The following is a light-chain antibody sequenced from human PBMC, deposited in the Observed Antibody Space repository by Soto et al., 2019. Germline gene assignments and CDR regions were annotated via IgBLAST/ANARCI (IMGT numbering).Light chain of an antibody. CDR3: QQLGNLPLT. Sequence: EIVLTQSPATLSLSPGERATLSCRASQSVSSYLSWYQQRPGQAPRLLIYDASNRATGIPVRFSGSGSGTDFTLTSCTLDSEDFSVYYCQQLGNLPLTFGQGAKV. J-gene: IGKJ1*01. V-gene: IGKV3-11*01. CDR1: QSVSSY. CDR2: DAS.